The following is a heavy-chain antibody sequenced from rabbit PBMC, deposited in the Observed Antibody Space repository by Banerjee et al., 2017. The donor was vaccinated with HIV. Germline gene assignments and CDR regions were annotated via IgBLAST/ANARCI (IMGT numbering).Heavy chain of an antibody. D-gene: IGHD1-1*01. CDR1: GLDFSSGYY. CDR3: ARGASSSGYWVNNL. J-gene: IGHJ4*01. V-gene: IGHV1S40*01. CDR2: IGIGGGGT. Sequence: QSLEESGGGLVQPEGSLTLTCTASGLDFSSGYYMCWVRQAPGKGLEWIACIGIGGGGTYYASWAKGRFTISRTSSTTVTLQLNSLTAADTATYFCARGASSSGYWVNNLWGQGTLVTVS.